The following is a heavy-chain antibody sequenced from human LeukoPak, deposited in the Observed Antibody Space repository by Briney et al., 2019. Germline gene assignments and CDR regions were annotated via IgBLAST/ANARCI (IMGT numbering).Heavy chain of an antibody. CDR1: GFTFSSNW. D-gene: IGHD3-10*01. CDR3: TRDTFGARDY. Sequence: GGSLRLSCVASGFTFSSNWMHWIRQVPGEGLVWVARINPDGSDTSYADSVKGRFTISRDNAKNTLYLQMNSLRVEDTALYYCTRDTFGARDYWGQGTLVTVSS. CDR2: INPDGSDT. V-gene: IGHV3-74*01. J-gene: IGHJ4*02.